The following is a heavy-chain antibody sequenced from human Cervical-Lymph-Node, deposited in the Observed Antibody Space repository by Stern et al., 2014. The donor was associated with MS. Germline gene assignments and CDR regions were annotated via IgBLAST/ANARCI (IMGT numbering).Heavy chain of an antibody. Sequence: VQLVESGAEVKKPGSSVKVSCKASGDTLSTLAISWVRQAPGQGLEWMGGIIPIFGTANYAEKFQGRVTITADESTSTAYMELSSLRSEDTALYYCARDNNYNGMDVWGQGTTVTVSS. J-gene: IGHJ6*02. CDR1: GDTLSTLA. CDR3: ARDNNYNGMDV. V-gene: IGHV1-69*01. CDR2: IIPIFGTA.